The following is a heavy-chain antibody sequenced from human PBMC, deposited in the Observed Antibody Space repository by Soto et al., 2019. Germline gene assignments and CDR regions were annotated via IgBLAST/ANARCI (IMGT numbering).Heavy chain of an antibody. V-gene: IGHV5-51*01. D-gene: IGHD4-17*01. J-gene: IGHJ4*02. Sequence: PGESLKISCKGSGYSFTSYWIGWVRQMPGKGLEWMGIIYPGDSDTRYSPSFQGQVTISADKSISTAYLQWSSLKASDTAMYYCARHTSYGDAIAPFDYWGKGPRVTVPS. CDR3: ARHTSYGDAIAPFDY. CDR1: GYSFTSYW. CDR2: IYPGDSDT.